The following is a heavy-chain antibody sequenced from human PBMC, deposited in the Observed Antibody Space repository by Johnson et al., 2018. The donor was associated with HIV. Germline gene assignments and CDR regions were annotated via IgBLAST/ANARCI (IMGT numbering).Heavy chain of an antibody. CDR1: GFTVSSNY. Sequence: VQLVESGGGLIQPGGSLRLSCAASGFTVSSNYMSWLRQAPGKALEWVSVIYSGDSTYYADSVKGRFTISRDNSKNTLYLQMNSLRAEDTALYYCARGAYSSSWHASDASDIWGQGTMVTVSS. CDR3: ARGAYSSSWHASDASDI. D-gene: IGHD6-13*01. CDR2: IYSGDST. V-gene: IGHV3-53*01. J-gene: IGHJ3*02.